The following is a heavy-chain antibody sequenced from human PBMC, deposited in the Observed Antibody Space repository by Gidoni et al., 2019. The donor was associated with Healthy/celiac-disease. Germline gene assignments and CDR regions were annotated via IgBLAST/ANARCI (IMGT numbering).Heavy chain of an antibody. CDR2: IYYSGST. CDR3: ARVIRDYYGSGSGFDP. J-gene: IGHJ5*02. CDR1: GGSISSYY. D-gene: IGHD3-10*01. Sequence: QVQLQESGPGLVKPSETLSLTCTVSGGSISSYYWSWIRQPPGKGLEWIGYIYYSGSTNYNPSLKSRVTISVDTSKNQFSLKLSSVTAADTAVYYCARVIRDYYGSGSGFDPWGQGTLVTVSS. V-gene: IGHV4-59*01.